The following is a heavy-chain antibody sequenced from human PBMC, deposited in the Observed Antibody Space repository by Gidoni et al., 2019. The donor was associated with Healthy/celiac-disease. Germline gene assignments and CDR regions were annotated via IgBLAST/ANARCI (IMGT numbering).Heavy chain of an antibody. CDR3: TTFWLIVATNLY. J-gene: IGHJ4*02. CDR1: GFTCSNAW. D-gene: IGHD5-12*01. V-gene: IGHV3-15*01. CDR2: IKSKTDGGTT. Sequence: EVQLVESGGGLVKPGGSLRLSCAASGFTCSNAWMSWVRQAPGKGLEWVGRIKSKTDGGTTDYAAPVKGRFTISRDDSKNTLYLQMNSLKTEDTAVYYCTTFWLIVATNLYWGQGTLVTVSS.